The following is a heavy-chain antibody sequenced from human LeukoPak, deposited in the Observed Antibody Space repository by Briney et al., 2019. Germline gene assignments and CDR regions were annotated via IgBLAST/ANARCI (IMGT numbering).Heavy chain of an antibody. CDR2: VHLDGRT. D-gene: IGHD3-3*01. CDR1: GVSITTTNW. V-gene: IGHV4-4*02. Sequence: SGTLSLTCGVSGVSITTTNWWTCVRQPPGKGLEWIGEVHLDGRTNYNPSLESRLTISVDLSENHISLRLTSVPAADTAVYYCAREGGFYRPLDYSGQGTLVTVSS. J-gene: IGHJ4*02. CDR3: AREGGFYRPLDY.